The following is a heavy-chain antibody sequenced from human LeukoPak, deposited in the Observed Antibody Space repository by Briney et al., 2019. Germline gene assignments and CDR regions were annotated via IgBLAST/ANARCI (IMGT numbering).Heavy chain of an antibody. V-gene: IGHV3-23*01. CDR2: ISGSGGST. Sequence: GGSLRLSCAASGFTFSSYAMSWVRQAPGKGLEWVSAISGSGGSTYYADSVKGRFTISRDNSENTLYLQMNSLRAEDTAVYYCAKHLEMATITDAFDIWGQGTMVTVSS. D-gene: IGHD5-24*01. CDR3: AKHLEMATITDAFDI. CDR1: GFTFSSYA. J-gene: IGHJ3*02.